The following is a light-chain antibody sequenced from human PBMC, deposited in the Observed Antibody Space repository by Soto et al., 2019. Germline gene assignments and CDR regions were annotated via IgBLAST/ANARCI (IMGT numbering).Light chain of an antibody. Sequence: QSVLTQPPSASGSPGQSVTISCTGTSSDVGGYNYVSWYQQHPGKAPKLMIFEVNKRPSGVPDRFSGPKSGNTASLTVSGLQADDEADYYCCSYAGSNNLVFGGGTKLTVL. CDR2: EVN. V-gene: IGLV2-8*01. J-gene: IGLJ3*02. CDR3: CSYAGSNNLV. CDR1: SSDVGGYNY.